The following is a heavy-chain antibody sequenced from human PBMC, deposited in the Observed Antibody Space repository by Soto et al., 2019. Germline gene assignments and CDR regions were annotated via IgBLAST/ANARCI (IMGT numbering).Heavy chain of an antibody. CDR1: GFTFSSYA. CDR2: ISGSGDNT. J-gene: IGHJ4*02. D-gene: IGHD3-10*01. V-gene: IGHV3-23*01. Sequence: EVHLLASGGGLVQPGRSLRLSCAASGFTFSSYAMSWVRQAPGKGLECVSAISGSGDNTYYADSVKGRFTISRNNSGNTLYLQLNSLKAEDTAVYYCAKGAYYYGSGSYSDYWCQGTLVTVSS. CDR3: AKGAYYYGSGSYSDY.